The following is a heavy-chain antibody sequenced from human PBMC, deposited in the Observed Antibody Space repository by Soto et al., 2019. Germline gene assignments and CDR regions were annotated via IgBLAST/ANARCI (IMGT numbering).Heavy chain of an antibody. CDR1: GLTVRNNF. CDR2: IYNYGST. CDR3: ASDFDTSRDDWAYYGMDV. Sequence: EVQLVESGGGLVQPGGSLRLSCAASGLTVRNNFMSWVRQAPGKGLEWVSIIYNYGSTFYADSVKGRFTISRDSSENTLYLQLNRLRAEDTAVYYCASDFDTSRDDWAYYGMDVWGQGTTDTVSS. J-gene: IGHJ6*02. D-gene: IGHD6-13*01. V-gene: IGHV3-66*01.